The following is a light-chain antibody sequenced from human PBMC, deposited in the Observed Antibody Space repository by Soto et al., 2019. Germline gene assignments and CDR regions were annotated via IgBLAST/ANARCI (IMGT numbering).Light chain of an antibody. CDR2: SGY. CDR3: QQRYSWLRA. Sequence: EVVVTQSPAILSLSPGERATLSRRATPSVSSSVAWYQHKPGQSPRLVIYSGYKRAPGIPARFSGSGSGTDFTLTISGLEIDDFAIYYCQQRYSWLRAFGQGTKVDIK. CDR1: PSVSSS. V-gene: IGKV3-11*01. J-gene: IGKJ1*01.